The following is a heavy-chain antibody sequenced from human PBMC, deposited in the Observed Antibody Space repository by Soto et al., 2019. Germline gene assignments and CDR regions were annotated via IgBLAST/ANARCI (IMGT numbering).Heavy chain of an antibody. J-gene: IGHJ4*02. CDR3: AKEMFPRTVLDSSSPWGDY. D-gene: IGHD3-22*01. CDR1: GFTFHDFG. V-gene: IGHV3-30*18. CDR2: LSYDGSHE. Sequence: QVQLVESGGGVVQPGTSLKLSCAASGFTFHDFGFHWVRQAPGKGLEWVATLSYDGSHEYYADSVKGRFTISRDNSKITLYLQMNSLKTEDTAMYYCAKEMFPRTVLDSSSPWGDYWGQGTLVTVSS.